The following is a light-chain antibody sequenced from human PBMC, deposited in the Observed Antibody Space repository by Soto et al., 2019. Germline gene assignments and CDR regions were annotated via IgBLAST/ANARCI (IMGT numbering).Light chain of an antibody. V-gene: IGKV3-20*01. CDR2: GAS. Sequence: EIVLTQSPAILSLSPGERATLSCRASQIVNNNFLAWYQQKPGQAPRLLIYGASNWPGGIPDKFSGSGSGTDFTFTINRLDPEDFAVYYCQQYGRSPYTFAQGTKLEI. J-gene: IGKJ2*01. CDR1: QIVNNNF. CDR3: QQYGRSPYT.